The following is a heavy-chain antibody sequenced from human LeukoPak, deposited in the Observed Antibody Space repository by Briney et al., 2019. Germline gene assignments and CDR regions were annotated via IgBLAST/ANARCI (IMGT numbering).Heavy chain of an antibody. V-gene: IGHV3-11*01. CDR3: ATDGAGFDT. CDR2: INIGGTNT. CDR1: GFTFNDYY. J-gene: IGHJ5*02. Sequence: GGSLRLSCAASGFTFNDYYMSWICQTPGKGLEWLSYINIGGTNTHYADSVKGRFTISRDNAKKSLYLEMNNLRAEDTAVYYCATDGAGFDTWGQGVLVTVSS.